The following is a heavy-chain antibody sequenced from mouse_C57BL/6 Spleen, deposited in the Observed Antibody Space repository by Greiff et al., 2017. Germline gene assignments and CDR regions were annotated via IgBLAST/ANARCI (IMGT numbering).Heavy chain of an antibody. Sequence: VKLQQSGAELVRPGASVTLSCTASGYTFTDYEMHWVKQTPVHGLEWIGAIDPETGGTAYNQKFKGKAILTADKSSSTAYMELLSLTSEDSAVYYGTRYSVVATDYYAMDYWGQGTSVTVSS. CDR1: GYTFTDYE. J-gene: IGHJ4*01. CDR2: IDPETGGT. D-gene: IGHD1-1*01. CDR3: TRYSVVATDYYAMDY. V-gene: IGHV1-15*01.